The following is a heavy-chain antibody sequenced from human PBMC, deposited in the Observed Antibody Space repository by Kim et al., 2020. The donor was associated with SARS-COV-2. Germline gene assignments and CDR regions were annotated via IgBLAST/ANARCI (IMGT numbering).Heavy chain of an antibody. V-gene: IGHV1-18*01. CDR1: GYTFTSYG. D-gene: IGHD5-18*01. J-gene: IGHJ6*02. CDR3: AREMAQLWLPSYYYYGMDV. Sequence: ASVKVSCKASGYTFTSYGISWVRQAPGQGLEWMGWISAYNGNTNYAQKLQGRVTMTTDTSTSTAYMELRSLRSDDTAVYYCAREMAQLWLPSYYYYGMDVWGQGTTVTVSS. CDR2: ISAYNGNT.